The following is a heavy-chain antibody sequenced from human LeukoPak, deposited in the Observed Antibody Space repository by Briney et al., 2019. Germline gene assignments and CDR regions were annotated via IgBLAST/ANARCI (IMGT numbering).Heavy chain of an antibody. CDR2: IYSGGST. Sequence: PGGSLRLSCAASGFTVSSNYMSWVRQAPGKGLEWVSVIYSGGSTYYADSVKGRFTISRDNSKNTLYLQMNSLRAEDTAVYYCARVRRGYSGYDREGYYFDYWGQGTLVTFSS. CDR3: ARVRRGYSGYDREGYYFDY. J-gene: IGHJ4*02. CDR1: GFTVSSNY. V-gene: IGHV3-66*01. D-gene: IGHD5-12*01.